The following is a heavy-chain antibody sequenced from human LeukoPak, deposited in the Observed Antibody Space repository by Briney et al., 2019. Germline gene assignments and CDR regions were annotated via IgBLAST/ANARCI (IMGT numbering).Heavy chain of an antibody. CDR1: GGSISRGGYY. J-gene: IGHJ5*02. CDR2: IYHSGST. Sequence: SETLSLTCTVSGGSISRGGYYWSWIRQPPGKGLEWIGYIYHSGSTYYNPSLKSRVTISVDRSKTQFSLKLSSVTAADTAVYYCARDATLDSWNYGWFDPWGQGTLVTVSS. D-gene: IGHD1-7*01. V-gene: IGHV4-30-2*01. CDR3: ARDATLDSWNYGWFDP.